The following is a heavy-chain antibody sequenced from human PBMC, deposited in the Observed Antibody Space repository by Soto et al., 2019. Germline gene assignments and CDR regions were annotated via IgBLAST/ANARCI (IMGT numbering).Heavy chain of an antibody. CDR2: IYYTGST. CDR3: ARERPDGARLDP. J-gene: IGHJ5*02. V-gene: IGHV4-59*01. Sequence: SETLSLTCTVSGGSISSYFWSWIRQPPGKGLEWIGYIYYTGSTNYNPSLKSRVTISVDTSKNQFSLQLSSVTAADTAVYYCARERPDGARLDPWGQGTLVTVSS. D-gene: IGHD6-6*01. CDR1: GGSISSYF.